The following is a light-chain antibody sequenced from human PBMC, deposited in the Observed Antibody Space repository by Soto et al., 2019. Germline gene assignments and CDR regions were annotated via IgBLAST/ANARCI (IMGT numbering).Light chain of an antibody. V-gene: IGKV1-5*03. J-gene: IGKJ1*01. Sequence: DIQLTQSPSTLSASVGESVALTCRASQTISTWLAWYQQKAGKAPKVLIYKASSLQIGVPSRFSGSGSGTEFTLTISGLQPDDSATYYCQQQYFYWTFGQGTKVDI. CDR1: QTISTW. CDR3: QQQYFYWT. CDR2: KAS.